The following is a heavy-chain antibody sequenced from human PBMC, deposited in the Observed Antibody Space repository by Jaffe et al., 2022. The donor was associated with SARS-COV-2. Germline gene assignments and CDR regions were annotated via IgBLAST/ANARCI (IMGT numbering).Heavy chain of an antibody. D-gene: IGHD7-27*01. CDR1: GFTFSSYD. Sequence: EVQLVESGGGLVQPGGSLRLSCAASGFTFSSYDMHWVRQATGKGLEWVSAIGTAGDTYYPGSVKGRFTISRENAKNSLYLQMNSLRAGDTAVYYCARAELGGVGMDVWGQGTTVTVSS. J-gene: IGHJ6*02. CDR2: IGTAGDT. CDR3: ARAELGGVGMDV. V-gene: IGHV3-13*01.